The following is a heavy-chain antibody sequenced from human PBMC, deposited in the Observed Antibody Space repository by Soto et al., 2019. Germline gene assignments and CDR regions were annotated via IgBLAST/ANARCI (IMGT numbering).Heavy chain of an antibody. J-gene: IGHJ4*02. Sequence: EVQLVESGGGLVQPGGSLRLSCAASGFTFSDYYMNWVSQAPGKGLEWVGRSRDKANSYTADYAASVKGRFIISRDDSKNSLYLQINSLKTEDTAVYYCAREGDSSGPDFHYWGQGTLVTVSS. V-gene: IGHV3-72*01. D-gene: IGHD6-19*01. CDR1: GFTFSDYY. CDR2: SRDKANSYTA. CDR3: AREGDSSGPDFHY.